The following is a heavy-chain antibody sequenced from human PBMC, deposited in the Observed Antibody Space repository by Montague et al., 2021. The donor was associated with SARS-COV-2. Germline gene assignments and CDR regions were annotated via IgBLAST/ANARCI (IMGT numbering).Heavy chain of an antibody. V-gene: IGHV4-38-2*02. J-gene: IGHJ4*02. CDR3: ARGVVGPTVLFLEY. Sequence: SETLSLTCTVSNYSVSSGYYWGWIRQFPGKGLEWIGFKFHSGSTYYNPSLRGRVITSVDTSKDQVPLKLRSVSAADTAVYYCARGVVGPTVLFLEYWGQGILVAVSS. CDR1: NYSVSSGYY. D-gene: IGHD1-26*01. CDR2: KFHSGST.